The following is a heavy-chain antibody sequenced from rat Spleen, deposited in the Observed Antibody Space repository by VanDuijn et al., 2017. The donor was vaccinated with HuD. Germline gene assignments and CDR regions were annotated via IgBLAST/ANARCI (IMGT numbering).Heavy chain of an antibody. Sequence: EVQLAESGGGLVQPGSPLKLSCAASGFSLSDYYMAWVRQAPTKGLEWVASISDTGDTTYYPDSVKGRFTISRDNAKGTLYLQMNSLRSEDTATYYCTRDRSGDPFYFDYWGQGVMLKVSS. J-gene: IGHJ2*01. CDR1: GFSLSDYY. V-gene: IGHV5-20*01. D-gene: IGHD1-1*01. CDR3: TRDRSGDPFYFDY. CDR2: ISDTGDTT.